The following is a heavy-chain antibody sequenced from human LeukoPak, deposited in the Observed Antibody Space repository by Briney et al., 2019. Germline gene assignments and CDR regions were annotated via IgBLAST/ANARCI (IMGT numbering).Heavy chain of an antibody. J-gene: IGHJ4*02. D-gene: IGHD4-23*01. CDR2: IYYSGST. CDR1: GGSISSSSYY. CDR3: ARDVDYGGHSHAMDY. V-gene: IGHV4-39*07. Sequence: SETLSLTCTVSGGSISSSSYYWGWIRQPPGKGLEWIGSIYYSGSTYYNPSLKSRVTISVDTSKNQFSLKLSSVTAADTAVYYCARDVDYGGHSHAMDYWGQGTLVTVSS.